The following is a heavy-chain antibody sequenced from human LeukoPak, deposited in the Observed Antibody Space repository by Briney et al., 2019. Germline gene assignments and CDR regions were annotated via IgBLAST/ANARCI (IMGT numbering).Heavy chain of an antibody. Sequence: GASVKVSCKASGYTFTSYGISWVRQAPGQGLEWMGWISAYNGNTNYAQKLQGRVTMTTDTSTSTAYMEVRSLTSDDTAVYYCARDMLTYYYGDNWFDPWGQGTLVTVSS. D-gene: IGHD3-10*01. CDR2: ISAYNGNT. V-gene: IGHV1-18*01. CDR3: ARDMLTYYYGDNWFDP. J-gene: IGHJ5*02. CDR1: GYTFTSYG.